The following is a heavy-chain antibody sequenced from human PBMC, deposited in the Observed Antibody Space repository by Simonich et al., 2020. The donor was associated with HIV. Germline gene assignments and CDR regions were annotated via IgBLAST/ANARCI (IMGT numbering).Heavy chain of an antibody. CDR2: INHRGST. Sequence: QVQLQQWGAGLLKPSETLYLTCAVYGGSYSGYYWSWIRQPPGKGLACIGEINHRGSTNYNPSLKSRVTISVDTSKNQFSLKLSSVTAADTAVYYCARLTAGGLGEYFQHWGQGTLVTVSS. D-gene: IGHD6-13*01. CDR1: GGSYSGYY. V-gene: IGHV4-34*01. J-gene: IGHJ1*01. CDR3: ARLTAGGLGEYFQH.